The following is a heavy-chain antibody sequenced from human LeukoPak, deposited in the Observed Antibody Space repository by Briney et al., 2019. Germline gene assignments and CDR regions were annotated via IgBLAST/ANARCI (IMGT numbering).Heavy chain of an antibody. Sequence: GGSLRLSCAASGFTFSSYAMSWVRQAPGKWLEWVSTISSSGSDTYYADSVKGRFTISRDSSKNTVFLQMNSLRAEDTALYYCAKTRGYCTGGSCYGDYWGQGTLVTVSS. CDR3: AKTRGYCTGGSCYGDY. CDR1: GFTFSSYA. V-gene: IGHV3-23*01. D-gene: IGHD2-15*01. J-gene: IGHJ4*02. CDR2: ISSSGSDT.